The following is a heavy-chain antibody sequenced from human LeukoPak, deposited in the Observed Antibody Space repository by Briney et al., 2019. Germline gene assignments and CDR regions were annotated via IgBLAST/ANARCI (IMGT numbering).Heavy chain of an antibody. CDR1: GGSFSGYY. Sequence: PSETLSLTCAVYGGSFSGYYWSWIRQPPGKGLEWIGEINHSGSTNYNPSLKSRVTISVDTSKNQFSLKLSSVTAADTAVYYCASVVPAAIYNWFDPWGQRTLVTVSS. D-gene: IGHD2-2*01. CDR3: ASVVPAAIYNWFDP. CDR2: INHSGST. V-gene: IGHV4-34*01. J-gene: IGHJ5*02.